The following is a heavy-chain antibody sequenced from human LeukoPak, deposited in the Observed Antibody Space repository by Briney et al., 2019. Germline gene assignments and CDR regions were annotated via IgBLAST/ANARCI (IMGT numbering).Heavy chain of an antibody. CDR3: ARVSGTYFDY. J-gene: IGHJ4*02. Sequence: SETLSLTCTVSGGSISSYYWSWIRQPPGKGLEWIGYFYDSGNTNYNPSLKSRVTISAETSKNQVSLRLTSLTAADTAVYYCARVSGTYFDYWGLGIPVTVSS. D-gene: IGHD1-26*01. CDR1: GGSISSYY. V-gene: IGHV4-59*08. CDR2: FYDSGNT.